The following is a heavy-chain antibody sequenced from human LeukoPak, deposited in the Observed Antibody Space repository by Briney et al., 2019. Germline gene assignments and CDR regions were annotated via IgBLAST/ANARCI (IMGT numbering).Heavy chain of an antibody. D-gene: IGHD3-9*01. CDR2: ISAYNGNT. CDR1: GYTFTSYG. Sequence: ASVKVSCKASGYTFTSYGISWVRQPPGQGLEWMGWISAYNGNTNYAQKLQDRVTRTTDPSTSTAYMELRSLRSDGTAVYYCARDRLGYVDWLLPLASYYYYMDVWGKGTTVTVSS. J-gene: IGHJ6*03. V-gene: IGHV1-18*01. CDR3: ARDRLGYVDWLLPLASYYYYMDV.